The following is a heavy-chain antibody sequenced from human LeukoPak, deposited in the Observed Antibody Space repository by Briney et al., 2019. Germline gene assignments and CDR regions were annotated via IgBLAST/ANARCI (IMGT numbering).Heavy chain of an antibody. J-gene: IGHJ4*02. CDR3: ARAGPNSGSFRHFDY. CDR2: INPSGGST. D-gene: IGHD1-26*01. V-gene: IGHV1-46*01. CDR1: GYTFTSYY. Sequence: ASVKVSCKASGYTFTSYYMHWVRQAPGQGLEWMGIINPSGGSTSYAQKFQGRVTMTRDTSTSTVYMELSSLRSEDTAAYYCARAGPNSGSFRHFDYWGQGTLVTVSS.